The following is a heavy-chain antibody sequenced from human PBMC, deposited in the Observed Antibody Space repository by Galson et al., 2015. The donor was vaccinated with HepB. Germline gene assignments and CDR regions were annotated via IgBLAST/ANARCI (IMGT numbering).Heavy chain of an antibody. CDR3: ARGGPHDYGEGYWYFDL. Sequence: SVKVSCKASGYTFTGYYMHWVRQAPGQGLEWMGRINPNSGGTNYAQKFQGRVTMTRDTSISTAYMELSRLRSDDTAVYYCARGGPHDYGEGYWYFDLWGRGTLVTVSS. D-gene: IGHD4-17*01. CDR2: INPNSGGT. J-gene: IGHJ2*01. CDR1: GYTFTGYY. V-gene: IGHV1-2*06.